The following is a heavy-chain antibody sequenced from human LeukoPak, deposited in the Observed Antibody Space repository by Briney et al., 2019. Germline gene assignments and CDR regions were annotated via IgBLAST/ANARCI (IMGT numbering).Heavy chain of an antibody. CDR2: IYHSGST. CDR3: AREYLAAAGKYFDC. Sequence: SETLSLTCAVSGGSISSGGYSCNWIRQPPWNGLEWIRDIYHSGSTYYNPSLKSRVTISVDRSKNQFSLKLSSVTAADTAVYYCAREYLAAAGKYFDCWGQGTLVTVSS. V-gene: IGHV4-30-2*01. J-gene: IGHJ4*02. D-gene: IGHD6-13*01. CDR1: GGSISSGGYS.